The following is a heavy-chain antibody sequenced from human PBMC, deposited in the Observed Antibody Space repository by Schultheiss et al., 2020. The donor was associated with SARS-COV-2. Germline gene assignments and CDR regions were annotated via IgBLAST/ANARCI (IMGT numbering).Heavy chain of an antibody. CDR3: ARGGSIAAAAFDP. D-gene: IGHD6-13*01. Sequence: GGSLRLSCAASGFTFSSYAMSWVRQAPGKGLEWLSFISGSGGTIYYADSLKGRFTISRDNAKNSVYLQMNSLRAEDTAVYYCARGGSIAAAAFDPWGQGTLVTVSS. V-gene: IGHV3-23*01. CDR2: ISGSGGTI. CDR1: GFTFSSYA. J-gene: IGHJ5*02.